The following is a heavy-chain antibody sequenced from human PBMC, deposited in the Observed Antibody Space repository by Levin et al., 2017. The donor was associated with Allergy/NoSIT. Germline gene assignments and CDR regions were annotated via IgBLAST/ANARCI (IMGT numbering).Heavy chain of an antibody. J-gene: IGHJ4*02. V-gene: IGHV5-51*01. D-gene: IGHD6-13*01. CDR3: ATTSAAGALYYFDH. CDR2: IFPGDSDT. Sequence: GGSLRLSCKGSGYSFTNNWIGWVRQMPGKGLEWMGIIFPGDSDTRYSPSFLGRVTISVDKSVSTAYLQWTSLETSDTAIYYCATTSAAGALYYFDHGGQGTLVTVSS. CDR1: GYSFTNNW.